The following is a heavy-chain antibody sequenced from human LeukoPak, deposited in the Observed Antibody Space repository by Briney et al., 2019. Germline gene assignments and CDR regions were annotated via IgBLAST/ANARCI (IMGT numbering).Heavy chain of an antibody. Sequence: SETLSLTCAVYIDSFSNYHWNWIRQTPAKGMEWIGEVNESGGTNISPSLRSRVILSVDTSKNQFSLKLSSVTAADTAVYYCARVTRYYDFWSGYHNHYAFDIWGQGTMVTVSS. J-gene: IGHJ3*02. V-gene: IGHV4-34*01. D-gene: IGHD3-3*01. CDR1: IDSFSNYH. CDR3: ARVTRYYDFWSGYHNHYAFDI. CDR2: VNESGGT.